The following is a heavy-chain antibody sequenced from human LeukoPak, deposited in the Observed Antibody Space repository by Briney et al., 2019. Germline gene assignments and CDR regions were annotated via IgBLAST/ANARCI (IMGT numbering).Heavy chain of an antibody. V-gene: IGHV3-21*01. CDR2: ISSSTTYI. CDR1: GFTFSSCS. CDR3: ARGAAGYVGASSFDY. D-gene: IGHD1-26*01. Sequence: GGSLRLSCAASGFTFSSCSMNWVRQAPGKGLEWVSSISSSTTYISYADSVKGRFTISRDNAKNSLYLQMNSLRAEDTAVYYCARGAAGYVGASSFDYWGQGTLVTVSS. J-gene: IGHJ4*02.